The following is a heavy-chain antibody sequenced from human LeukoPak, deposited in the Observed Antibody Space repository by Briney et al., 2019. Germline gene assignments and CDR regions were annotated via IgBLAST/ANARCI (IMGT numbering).Heavy chain of an antibody. CDR3: AREGGQKDTAMVTSFDY. CDR2: IIPILGIA. D-gene: IGHD5-18*01. V-gene: IGHV1-69*04. CDR1: GGTFSSYA. Sequence: ASVKVSCKASGGTFSSYAISWVRQAPGQGLEWMGRIIPILGIANYAQKFQGRVTMTRDTSISTAYMELSRLRSDDTAVYYCAREGGQKDTAMVTSFDYWGQGTLVTVSS. J-gene: IGHJ4*02.